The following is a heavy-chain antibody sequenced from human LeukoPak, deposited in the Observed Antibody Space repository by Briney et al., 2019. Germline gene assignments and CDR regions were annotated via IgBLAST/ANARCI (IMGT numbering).Heavy chain of an antibody. D-gene: IGHD5-24*01. CDR1: GYTFTGYY. V-gene: IGHV1-2*02. CDR3: ARDPPRRDGYYYYYMDV. CDR2: INPNSGGT. J-gene: IGHJ6*03. Sequence: ASVKVSCKASGYTFTGYYMHWVRQAPGQGLEWMGWINPNSGGTNYAQKFQGRVTMTRDTSISTAYMELSRLRSDDTAVYYCARDPPRRDGYYYYYMDVWGKGTTVTVSS.